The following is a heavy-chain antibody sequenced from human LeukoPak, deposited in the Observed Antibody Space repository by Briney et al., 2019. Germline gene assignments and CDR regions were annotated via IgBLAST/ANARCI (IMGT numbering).Heavy chain of an antibody. CDR1: GGSISSYY. V-gene: IGHV4-4*07. J-gene: IGHJ3*02. CDR3: ARDAHPQLRFLEWPDDAFDI. CDR2: IYTSGST. Sequence: SETLSLTCTVSGGSISSYYWSWIRQPAGKGLEWIGRIYTSGSTNYNPSLKSRVTMSVDTSKNQFSLKPSSVTAADTAVYYCARDAHPQLRFLEWPDDAFDIWGQGTMVTVSS. D-gene: IGHD3-3*01.